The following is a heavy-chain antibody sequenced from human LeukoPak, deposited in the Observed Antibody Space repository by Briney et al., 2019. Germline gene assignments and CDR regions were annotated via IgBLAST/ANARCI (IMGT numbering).Heavy chain of an antibody. CDR3: ARVRSKWAFDY. V-gene: IGHV3-48*01. D-gene: IGHD2-8*01. CDR2: ISSSSSTI. J-gene: IGHJ4*02. Sequence: ETGGSLRLSCAASGFTFSSYEMNWVRQAPGKGLEWVSYISSSSSTIYYADSVKGRFTISRDNAKNSLYLQVNSLRAEDTAVYYCARVRSKWAFDYWGQGTLVTVSS. CDR1: GFTFSSYE.